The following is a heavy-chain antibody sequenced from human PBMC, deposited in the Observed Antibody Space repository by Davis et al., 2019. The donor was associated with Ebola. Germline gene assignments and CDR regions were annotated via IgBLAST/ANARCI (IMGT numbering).Heavy chain of an antibody. Sequence: ASVKVSCKASGYTFTSYYMYWVRQAPGQGLEWLGLINPSGGSTSYAQKFQGRVTMTRDTSTSTVYMELSSLRSEDTAVYYCARVPIVVVPAADFDWSPPDAFDIWGQGTMVTVSS. CDR3: ARVPIVVVPAADFDWSPPDAFDI. CDR2: INPSGGST. J-gene: IGHJ3*02. D-gene: IGHD2-2*01. CDR1: GYTFTSYY. V-gene: IGHV1-46*01.